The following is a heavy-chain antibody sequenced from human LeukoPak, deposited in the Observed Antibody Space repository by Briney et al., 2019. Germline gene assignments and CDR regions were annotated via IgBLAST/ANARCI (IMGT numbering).Heavy chain of an antibody. CDR1: GFTFTSAW. CDR2: IKGKAAAGAP. D-gene: IGHD5-24*01. V-gene: IGHV3-15*01. Sequence: NPGGSLRLSCAASGFTFTSAWMSWVRQAPGKGLEWVGRIKGKAAAGAPDYVASVKGRFTISRDDSKNTLFLQMNSLKTEDTAVYYCAKKRDAFDIWGQGTVVAVSS. CDR3: AKKRDAFDI. J-gene: IGHJ3*02.